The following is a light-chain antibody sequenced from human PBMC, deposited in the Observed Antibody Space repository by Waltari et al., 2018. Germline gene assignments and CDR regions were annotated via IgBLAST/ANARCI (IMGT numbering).Light chain of an antibody. CDR3: QHYVRLPVT. CDR1: QSVGRT. Sequence: EIVLTPSPVTLSLTPTDSVILSRRASQSVGRTLAWYQQKPGQAPRLLIYGASNRAPCIPDRFSGSGSGTDLSLTISRLEPEDFSLYYCQHYVRLPVTFGQGTRVEI. J-gene: IGKJ1*01. CDR2: GAS. V-gene: IGKV3-20*01.